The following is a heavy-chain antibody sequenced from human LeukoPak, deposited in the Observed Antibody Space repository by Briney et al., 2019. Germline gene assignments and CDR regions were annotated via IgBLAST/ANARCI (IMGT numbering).Heavy chain of an antibody. CDR3: ARDETYYYDSSGYRVRFAFDI. CDR2: INAGNGNT. V-gene: IGHV1-3*01. CDR1: GYTFTSYY. J-gene: IGHJ3*02. D-gene: IGHD3-22*01. Sequence: ASVKVSCKASGYTFTSYYMHWVRQAPGQRLEWMGWINAGNGNTKYSQKFQGRVTITRDTSASTAYMELSSLRSEDTAVYYCARDETYYYDSSGYRVRFAFDIWGQGTMVTVSS.